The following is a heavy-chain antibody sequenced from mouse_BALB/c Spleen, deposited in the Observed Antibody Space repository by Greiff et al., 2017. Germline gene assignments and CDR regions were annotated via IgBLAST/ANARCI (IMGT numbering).Heavy chain of an antibody. CDR2: ISSGGST. V-gene: IGHV5-6-5*01. Sequence: EVMLVESGGGLVKPGGSLKLSCAASGFTFSSYAMSWVRQTPEKRLEWVASISSGGSTYYPDSVKGRFTISRDNARNILYLQMSSLRSEDTAMYYCARVIHYYGYVDYWGQGTTLTVSS. CDR1: GFTFSSYA. J-gene: IGHJ2*01. CDR3: ARVIHYYGYVDY. D-gene: IGHD1-2*01.